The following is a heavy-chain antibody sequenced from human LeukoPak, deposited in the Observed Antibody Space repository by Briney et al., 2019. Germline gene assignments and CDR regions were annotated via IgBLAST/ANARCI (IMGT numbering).Heavy chain of an antibody. D-gene: IGHD5-24*01. Sequence: SETLSLTCAVSGYSISSGYYWGWIRQPPGKGLEWIGSIYHSGSTYYNPSLKSRVTISVDTSKNQFSLKLSSVTAADTAVYYCASTRDGYKYRAFDYWGQGTLVTVSS. CDR2: IYHSGST. J-gene: IGHJ4*02. CDR3: ASTRDGYKYRAFDY. CDR1: GYSISSGYY. V-gene: IGHV4-38-2*01.